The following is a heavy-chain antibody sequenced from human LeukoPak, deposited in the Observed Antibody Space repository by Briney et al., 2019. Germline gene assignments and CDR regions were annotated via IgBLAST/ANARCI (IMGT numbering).Heavy chain of an antibody. CDR3: ARDTPVYDSSGHNSFDY. V-gene: IGHV1-18*01. J-gene: IGHJ4*02. CDR2: ISTYNDNT. Sequence: GASVKVSCKASGYAFMNYGISWVRQAPGQGLEWMGWISTYNDNTKYAVKFQGRVTMTTDTSTSTAYMDLRSLRSDDTAVYYCARDTPVYDSSGHNSFDYWGQGTMVTVSS. D-gene: IGHD3-22*01. CDR1: GYAFMNYG.